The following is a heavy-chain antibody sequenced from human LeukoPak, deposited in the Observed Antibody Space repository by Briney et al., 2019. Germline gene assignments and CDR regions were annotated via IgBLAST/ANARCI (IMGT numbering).Heavy chain of an antibody. CDR3: ARASPLITIFGTDAFDI. CDR2: IYTSGST. CDR1: GGSISSYY. J-gene: IGHJ3*02. Sequence: SETLSHTCTVSGGSISSYYWSWIRQPAGKGLEWIGRIYTSGSTNYNPSLKSRVTMSVDTSKNQFSLKLSSVTAADTAVYYCARASPLITIFGTDAFDIWGQGTMVTVSS. D-gene: IGHD3-3*01. V-gene: IGHV4-4*07.